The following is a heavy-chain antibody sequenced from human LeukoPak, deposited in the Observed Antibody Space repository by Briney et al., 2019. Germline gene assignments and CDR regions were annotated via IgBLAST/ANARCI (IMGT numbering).Heavy chain of an antibody. CDR1: GGSFSGYY. CDR2: VNHSGST. CDR3: ARGLGQRRAARPPPFDY. D-gene: IGHD6-6*01. Sequence: QPSETLSLTCAVYGGSFSGYYWSWIRQPPGKGLEWIGEVNHSGSTNYNPSLKSRVTISVDTSKNQFSLKLSSVTAADTAVYYCARGLGQRRAARPPPFDYWGQGTLVTVSS. V-gene: IGHV4-34*01. J-gene: IGHJ4*02.